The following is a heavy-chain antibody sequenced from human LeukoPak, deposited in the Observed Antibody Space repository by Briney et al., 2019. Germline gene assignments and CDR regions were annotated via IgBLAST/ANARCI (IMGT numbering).Heavy chain of an antibody. CDR2: INHSGST. V-gene: IGHV4-34*01. Sequence: SETLSLTCAVYGGSFSGHYWSWIRQPPGKGLEWIGEINHSGSTNYNPSLKSRVTISVDTSKNQFSLKLSSVTAADTAVYYCARRMNHYYGSGSSRRPFDYWGQGTLVTVSS. CDR3: ARRMNHYYGSGSSRRPFDY. J-gene: IGHJ4*02. CDR1: GGSFSGHY. D-gene: IGHD3-10*01.